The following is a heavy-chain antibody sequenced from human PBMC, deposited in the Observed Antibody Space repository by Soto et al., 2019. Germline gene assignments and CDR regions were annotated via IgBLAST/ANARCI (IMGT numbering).Heavy chain of an antibody. CDR2: VSFDGRNK. V-gene: IGHV3-30-3*01. Sequence: QVQLVESGGGVVQPGRSLRLSCAASGFTFSTHAMHWVRQAPGKGLECVAIVSFDGRNKYYADSVKGRFTISRDNSKNTLYLQISGLTPEDTAVYYGSRDPTGITTTGGGRIDHWGQGTLVTVSP. J-gene: IGHJ4*02. CDR1: GFTFSTHA. D-gene: IGHD1-20*01. CDR3: SRDPTGITTTGGGRIDH.